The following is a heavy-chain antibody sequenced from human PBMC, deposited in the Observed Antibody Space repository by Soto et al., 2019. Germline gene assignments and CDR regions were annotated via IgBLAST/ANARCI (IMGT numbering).Heavy chain of an antibody. CDR2: ISSSSSFM. CDR1: GFTFSSYS. Sequence: GGSLRLSCAASGFTFSSYSMNWVRQAPGKGLEWVSSISSSSSFMYYADSVKGRFTISRDNAKNSLYLQMNSLRAEDTAVYYCAREEDGYTTGLDYWGQGTLVTVSS. V-gene: IGHV3-21*01. J-gene: IGHJ4*02. D-gene: IGHD1-1*01. CDR3: AREEDGYTTGLDY.